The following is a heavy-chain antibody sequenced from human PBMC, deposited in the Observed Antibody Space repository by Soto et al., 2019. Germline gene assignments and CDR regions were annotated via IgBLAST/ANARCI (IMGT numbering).Heavy chain of an antibody. D-gene: IGHD3-10*01. CDR1: GGSISSSSYY. CDR2: IYYSGST. CDR3: ARHFGVRGVPNVQPLNWFDP. Sequence: QLQLQASGPGLVKPSETLSLTCTVSGGSISSSSYYWGWIRQPPGKGLEWIGSIYYSGSTYYNPSLKRRVTIYVDTSKNQFSLKLSSVTAADTAVYYCARHFGVRGVPNVQPLNWFDPWGQGTLVTVSS. V-gene: IGHV4-39*01. J-gene: IGHJ5*02.